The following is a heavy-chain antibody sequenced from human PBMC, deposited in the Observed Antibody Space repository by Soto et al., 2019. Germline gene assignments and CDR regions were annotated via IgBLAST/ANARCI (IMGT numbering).Heavy chain of an antibody. Sequence: GGSVRLSCAASGFTFSSYAMSWVRQALGKGLEWVSAISGSGGSTYYADSVKGRFTISRDNSKNTLYLQMNSLRAEYMAVYYCARVDPDAFDIWGQGTMVTVSS. CDR2: ISGSGGST. J-gene: IGHJ3*02. V-gene: IGHV3-23*01. CDR1: GFTFSSYA. CDR3: ARVDPDAFDI.